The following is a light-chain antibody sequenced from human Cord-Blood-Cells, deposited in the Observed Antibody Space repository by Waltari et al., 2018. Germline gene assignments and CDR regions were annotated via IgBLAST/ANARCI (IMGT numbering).Light chain of an antibody. CDR3: SSYTSSSTYVV. J-gene: IGLJ2*01. CDR1: SSDVGGYNY. V-gene: IGLV2-14*01. Sequence: QSALTQPASVSGSPGQSITISCTGTSSDVGGYNYVSWYQQTPGKAPKLMIYDVSNRPSGVSNRFSGSKSGNTASLTISGLQAEDEADYYCSSYTSSSTYVVFGGGTKLTVL. CDR2: DVS.